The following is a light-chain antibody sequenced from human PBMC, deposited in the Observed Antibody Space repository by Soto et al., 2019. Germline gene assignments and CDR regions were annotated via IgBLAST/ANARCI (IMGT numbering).Light chain of an antibody. CDR1: HDISRW. V-gene: IGKV1D-12*01. CDR3: HQGNNLPVT. CDR2: AAS. J-gene: IGKJ5*01. Sequence: DIQMNQSPSSMSASVGDTVTITCRASHDISRWLAWYQLKPGQAPKFLIYAASHLQNGDPSRFSVSGSGTDFTLTISNLHPEDFATYYCHQGNNLPVTFGQGTRLEHK.